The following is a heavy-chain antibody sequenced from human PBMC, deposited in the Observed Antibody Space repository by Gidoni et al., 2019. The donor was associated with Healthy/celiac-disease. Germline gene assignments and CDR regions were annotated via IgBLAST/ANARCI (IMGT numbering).Heavy chain of an antibody. CDR2: IIPIFGTA. J-gene: IGHJ6*02. D-gene: IGHD1-7*01. Sequence: QVQLVPSGAEVKKPGSSVKVSCRASGGTFSSYAISRVRQAPGQGLEWMGVIIPIFGTANYAQKFQGRVTITADKSTSTAYMELSSLRSEDTAVYYCARGLNYTEYYYYGMDVWDQGTTVTVSS. CDR1: GGTFSSYA. V-gene: IGHV1-69*06. CDR3: ARGLNYTEYYYYGMDV.